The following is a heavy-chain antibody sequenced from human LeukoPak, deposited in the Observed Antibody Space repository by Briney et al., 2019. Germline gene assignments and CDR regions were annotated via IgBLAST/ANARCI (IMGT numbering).Heavy chain of an antibody. V-gene: IGHV3-30*19. CDR2: IWYDGSNK. CDR3: ARAQGYSYGYCFDY. D-gene: IGHD5-18*01. Sequence: GGSLRLSCEASGFTFSRFGMHWVRQAPGKGLEWVAVIWYDGSNKYYADSVKGRFTISRDNSKNTLYLQMNSLRAEDTAVYYCARAQGYSYGYCFDYWGQGTLVTVSS. J-gene: IGHJ4*02. CDR1: GFTFSRFG.